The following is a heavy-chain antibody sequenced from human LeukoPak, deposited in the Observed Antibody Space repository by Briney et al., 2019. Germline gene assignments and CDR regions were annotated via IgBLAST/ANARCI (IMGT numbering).Heavy chain of an antibody. Sequence: SETLSLTCTVSDGSISSYYWSWIWQPPGKGLEWIGYIYYSGNTKYNPSLESRVTISVDTSKNHFSLRLSSVTAADTAVYYCSRHTFTSSWSPGAFDIWGQGTMVTVSS. CDR2: IYYSGNT. CDR3: SRHTFTSSWSPGAFDI. J-gene: IGHJ3*02. V-gene: IGHV4-59*01. CDR1: DGSISSYY. D-gene: IGHD6-13*01.